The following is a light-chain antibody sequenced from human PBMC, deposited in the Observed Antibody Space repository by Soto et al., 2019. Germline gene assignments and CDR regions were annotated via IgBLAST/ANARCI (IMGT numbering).Light chain of an antibody. V-gene: IGLV2-23*02. CDR3: CSYAGIYV. CDR1: SRDVGRYNL. Sequence: QSVLTQPASVSGSPGQSITISCTGTSRDVGRYNLVSLYQQHPGKAPKLMIYEVTKRPSGVSHRFSGSKSGTTASLTISGLQAEDEADYYCCSYAGIYVFGSGTKVTVL. CDR2: EVT. J-gene: IGLJ1*01.